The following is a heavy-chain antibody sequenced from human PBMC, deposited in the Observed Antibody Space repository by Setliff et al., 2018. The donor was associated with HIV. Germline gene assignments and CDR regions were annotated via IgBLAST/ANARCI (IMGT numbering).Heavy chain of an antibody. CDR3: AKRTFGSGRLDP. CDR2: IHTTGST. V-gene: IGHV4-61*09. J-gene: IGHJ5*02. Sequence: PSETLSLTCSVSGDSISSGSYYWSWIRLPAGKGLEWIGQIHTTGSTNYNPSLKSRVTISMDTSKNQFSLNPNSVTATDTAVYYCAKRTFGSGRLDPWGQGTLVTVSS. CDR1: GDSISSGSYY. D-gene: IGHD3-16*01.